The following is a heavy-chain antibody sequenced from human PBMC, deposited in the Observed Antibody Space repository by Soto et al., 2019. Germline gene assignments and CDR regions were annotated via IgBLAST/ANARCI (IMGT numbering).Heavy chain of an antibody. Sequence: LRLSCAASGFTFSSYAMSWVRQAPGKGLEWVSAISGSGGSTYYADSVKGRFTISRDNSKNTLYLQMNSLRAEDTAVYYCAKDLSGYDVFDYWGQGTLVTVSS. J-gene: IGHJ4*02. CDR3: AKDLSGYDVFDY. CDR1: GFTFSSYA. CDR2: ISGSGGST. D-gene: IGHD5-12*01. V-gene: IGHV3-23*01.